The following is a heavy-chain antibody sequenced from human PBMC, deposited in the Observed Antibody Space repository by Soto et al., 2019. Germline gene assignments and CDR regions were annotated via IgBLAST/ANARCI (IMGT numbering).Heavy chain of an antibody. V-gene: IGHV6-1*01. CDR3: AREPTAAPNYSSYGMDG. J-gene: IGHJ6*02. Sequence: PSQTLSLTCAISGASVSSNSAAWNWIRQSPSRGLEWLGRTYYRSKWYNDYAVSVKSRITINPDTSKNQFSLQLNSMTPEDTAVYYCAREPTAAPNYSSYGMDGQRQECTGTASS. CDR1: GASVSSNSAA. D-gene: IGHD4-4*01. CDR2: TYYRSKWYN.